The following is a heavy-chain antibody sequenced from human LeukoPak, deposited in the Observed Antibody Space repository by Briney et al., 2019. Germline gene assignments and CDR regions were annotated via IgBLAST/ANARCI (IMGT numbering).Heavy chain of an antibody. CDR3: ARIDADAFDI. CDR1: GGSISSSSYY. J-gene: IGHJ3*02. Sequence: PSETLSLTCTVSGGSISSSSYYWGWIRQPPGKGLEWIGSIYYSGSTYYNPSLKSRVTISVDTSKNQFSLKLSSVTAADTAVYYCARIDADAFDIWGQGTMVTVSS. CDR2: IYYSGST. V-gene: IGHV4-39*01. D-gene: IGHD5-24*01.